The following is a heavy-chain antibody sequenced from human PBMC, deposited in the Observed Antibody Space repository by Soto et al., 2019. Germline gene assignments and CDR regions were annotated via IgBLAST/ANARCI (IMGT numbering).Heavy chain of an antibody. CDR2: ISAYTGNT. D-gene: IGHD4-17*01. CDR3: ARRWTTGEIDY. J-gene: IGHJ4*02. V-gene: IGHV1-18*01. Sequence: QVQLVQSGGEVKKPGASVKVSCKASGYIFNSFGISWVRQAPGQGLEWMGWISAYTGNTKYAQNFQGRVTMTTDTSTSTAYMQLRSLRTDDTAVYYCARRWTTGEIDYWGQRTLVTVSS. CDR1: GYIFNSFG.